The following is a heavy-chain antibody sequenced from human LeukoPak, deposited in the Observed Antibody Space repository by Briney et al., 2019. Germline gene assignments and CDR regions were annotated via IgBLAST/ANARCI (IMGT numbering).Heavy chain of an antibody. CDR3: AKVWRVRGVITAVFDS. CDR2: IKQDGSEK. V-gene: IGHV3-7*01. Sequence: PGGSLRLSCAASGFTFSSYWMSWVRQALGKGLEWVANIKQDGSEKNYVDSVKGRFTISRDNAKNSLYLQMNSLRAEDTAVYYCAKVWRVRGVITAVFDSWGQGTLVTVSS. J-gene: IGHJ4*02. D-gene: IGHD3-10*01. CDR1: GFTFSSYW.